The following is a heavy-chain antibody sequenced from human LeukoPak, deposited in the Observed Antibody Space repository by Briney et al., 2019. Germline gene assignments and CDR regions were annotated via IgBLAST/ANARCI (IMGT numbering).Heavy chain of an antibody. CDR3: AKVSGYGDYAYYYYYMDV. V-gene: IGHV3-23*01. Sequence: LAGGSLRLSCAASGFTFSSYGMSWVRQAPGKGLEWVSAISGSGGSTYYADSVKGRFTISRDNAKNSLYLQMNSLRAEDTAVYYCAKVSGYGDYAYYYYYMDVRGKGTTVTISS. J-gene: IGHJ6*03. CDR1: GFTFSSYG. D-gene: IGHD4-17*01. CDR2: ISGSGGST.